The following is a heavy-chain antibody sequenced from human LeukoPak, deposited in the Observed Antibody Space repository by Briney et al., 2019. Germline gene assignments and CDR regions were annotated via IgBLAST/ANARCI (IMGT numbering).Heavy chain of an antibody. CDR3: ARGPSRYCSSTSCPKTLFDY. V-gene: IGHV4-34*01. CDR2: INHSGST. Sequence: SETLSLTCAVYGGSFSGYYWSWIRQPPGKGQEWIGEINHSGSTNYNPSLKSRVTISVDTSKNQFSLKLSSVTAADTAVYYCARGPSRYCSSTSCPKTLFDYWGQGTLVTVSS. CDR1: GGSFSGYY. D-gene: IGHD2-2*01. J-gene: IGHJ4*02.